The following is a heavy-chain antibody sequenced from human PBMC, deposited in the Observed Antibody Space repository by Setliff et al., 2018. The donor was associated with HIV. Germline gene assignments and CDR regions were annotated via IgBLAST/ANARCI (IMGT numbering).Heavy chain of an antibody. CDR3: ATHPPYRSAWYMRS. Sequence: GASVKVSCKISGFTLNELSIQWVRQAPAKGLEWMGSFDPEAGEIIYAQKFQGRVTMTEDTSTDTAYMDLSSLRSEDTAVYYCATHPPYRSAWYMRSWGQGTLVTVSS. J-gene: IGHJ5*02. CDR1: GFTLNELS. CDR2: FDPEAGEI. V-gene: IGHV1-24*01. D-gene: IGHD6-19*01.